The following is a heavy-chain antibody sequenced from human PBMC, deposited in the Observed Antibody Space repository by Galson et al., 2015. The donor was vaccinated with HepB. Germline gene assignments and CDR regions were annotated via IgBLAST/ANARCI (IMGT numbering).Heavy chain of an antibody. V-gene: IGHV3-30*02. J-gene: IGHJ5*02. D-gene: IGHD3-3*01. Sequence: SLRLSCAASGFTFSSYGMHWVRQAPGKGLEWVAFIRYDGSNKYYADSVKGRFTISRDNSKSTLYLQMNSLRAEDTAVYYCAKDGGYYDFWSGYYSVSNWFDPWGQGTLVTVSS. CDR2: IRYDGSNK. CDR1: GFTFSSYG. CDR3: AKDGGYYDFWSGYYSVSNWFDP.